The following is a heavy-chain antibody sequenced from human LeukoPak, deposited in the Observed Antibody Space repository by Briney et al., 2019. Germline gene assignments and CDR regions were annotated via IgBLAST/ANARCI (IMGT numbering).Heavy chain of an antibody. J-gene: IGHJ4*02. CDR1: GFTFSSYP. Sequence: PGGSLRFSCAASGFTFSSYPMSWVPQAPGKGLKWVSAISGSGGSTYYADSVKGRFTISRDNSKNTLYLQMNSLRAEDTAVYYCAKGSTSTVTPTDYWGQGTLVTVSS. V-gene: IGHV3-23*01. CDR2: ISGSGGST. D-gene: IGHD4-17*01. CDR3: AKGSTSTVTPTDY.